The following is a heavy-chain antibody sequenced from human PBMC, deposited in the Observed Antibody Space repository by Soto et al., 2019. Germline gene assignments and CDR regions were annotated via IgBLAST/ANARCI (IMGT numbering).Heavy chain of an antibody. CDR3: ARGPSLCSGGSCYETTVAHIYYYYYYMDV. Sequence: SETLSLTCTVSGGSISSGGYYWSWIRQHPGKGLEWIGYIYYSGSTYYNPSLKSRVTISVDTSKNQFSLKLSSVTAADTAVYYCARGPSLCSGGSCYETTVAHIYYYYYYMDVWGKGTTVTVSS. J-gene: IGHJ6*03. V-gene: IGHV4-31*03. D-gene: IGHD2-15*01. CDR2: IYYSGST. CDR1: GGSISSGGYY.